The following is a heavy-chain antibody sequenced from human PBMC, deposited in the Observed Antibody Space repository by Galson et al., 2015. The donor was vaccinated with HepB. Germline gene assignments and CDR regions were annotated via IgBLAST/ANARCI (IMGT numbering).Heavy chain of an antibody. CDR1: GFTFNYYG. J-gene: IGHJ2*01. CDR3: ARDADTSASYWYFDL. D-gene: IGHD3-22*01. CDR2: IQFDGSRT. V-gene: IGHV3-33*01. Sequence: SLRLSCAASGFTFNYYGMHWVRQAPGKGLEWVSAIQFDGSRTYYKDSVKGRFTVSRDDSRDTLYLQMYSLRGEDTAVYYCARDADTSASYWYFDLWGRGTLVTVSS.